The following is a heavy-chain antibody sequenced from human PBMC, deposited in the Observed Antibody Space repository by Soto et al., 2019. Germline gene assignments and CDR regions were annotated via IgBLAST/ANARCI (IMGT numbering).Heavy chain of an antibody. Sequence: SETLSLTCTVSGGSISSYYWSWIRQPAGKGLEWIGRIYTSGSTNYNPSLKSRVTMSVDTSKNQFSLKLSSVTAADTAVYYCARDKVYSGSYNWFDPWGRGTLVTVSS. CDR2: IYTSGST. CDR3: ARDKVYSGSYNWFDP. D-gene: IGHD1-26*01. V-gene: IGHV4-4*07. J-gene: IGHJ5*02. CDR1: GGSISSYY.